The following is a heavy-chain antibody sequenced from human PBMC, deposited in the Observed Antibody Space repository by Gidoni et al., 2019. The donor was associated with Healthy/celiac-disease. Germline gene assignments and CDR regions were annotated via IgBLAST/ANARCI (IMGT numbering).Heavy chain of an antibody. CDR3: ARLHVVQGAFDI. Sequence: QLQLQESGPGLVKPSETLSLTCTVSGGSISSSSYYWGWIRQPPGKGLEWIGSIYYSGSTYYNPSLKSRVTISVDTSKNQFSLKLSSVTAADTAVYYCARLHVVQGAFDIWGQGTMVTVSS. CDR2: IYYSGST. CDR1: GGSISSSSYY. V-gene: IGHV4-39*01. D-gene: IGHD2-15*01. J-gene: IGHJ3*02.